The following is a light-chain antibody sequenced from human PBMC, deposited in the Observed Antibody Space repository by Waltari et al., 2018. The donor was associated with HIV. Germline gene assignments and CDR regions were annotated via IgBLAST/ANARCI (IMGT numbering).Light chain of an antibody. CDR1: SSDVGAYNF. CDR2: DVS. J-gene: IGLJ3*02. V-gene: IGLV2-14*03. CDR3: GSYTSSSTLV. Sequence: QSALTQPASVSGSPGQSITISCTGTSSDVGAYNFVSWYQQHPGKAPKLMIYDVSSRPSGVSGPFSGSKSGNTASLTISGLQAEDGADYYCGSYTSSSTLVFGGGTKLTVL.